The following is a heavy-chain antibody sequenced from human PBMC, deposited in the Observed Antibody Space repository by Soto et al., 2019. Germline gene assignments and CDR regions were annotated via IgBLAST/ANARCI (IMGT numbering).Heavy chain of an antibody. CDR2: ISSTSGTI. Sequence: EGQLVESGGNLVRPGGSLRLSCEASGFVFSTYSMNWVRQAPGKGLEWISYISSTSGTIYYADSVKGRFTIFRDNAKNSLFLQMNCLRDDDTAVYYCANQKIRFSVAGTLYGLGVWGQGTTVTVSS. CDR3: ANQKIRFSVAGTLYGLGV. J-gene: IGHJ6*02. D-gene: IGHD6-19*01. CDR1: GFVFSTYS. V-gene: IGHV3-48*02.